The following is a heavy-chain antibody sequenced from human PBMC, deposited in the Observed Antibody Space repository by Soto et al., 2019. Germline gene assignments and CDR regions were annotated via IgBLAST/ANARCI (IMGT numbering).Heavy chain of an antibody. CDR2: IKQDGSEK. CDR3: AREFPARPRAAPHWFAP. J-gene: IGHJ5*02. D-gene: IGHD6-6*01. Sequence: SLRLSCAASGITFSNYWMTWVRQAPGKGLEWVANIKQDGSEKYHADSVKGRFTISRDNSKNTLYLQMDSLRVEDTAVYFCAREFPARPRAAPHWFAPGGKGALVTVSP. V-gene: IGHV3-7*01. CDR1: GITFSNYW.